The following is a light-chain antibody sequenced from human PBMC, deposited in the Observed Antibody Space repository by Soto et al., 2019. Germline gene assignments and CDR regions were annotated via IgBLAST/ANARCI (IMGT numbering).Light chain of an antibody. Sequence: EILMTQSPATLSVSPGERATLSCRAGQNIDTNLAWYQQKPGQAPRLLFHGAPTGATGLPARFSGSGSGTEFTLTVNGLQAEDCAVYYCQQYYNCPRTFGQGTRLEIK. V-gene: IGKV3D-15*01. CDR3: QQYYNCPRT. CDR2: GAP. J-gene: IGKJ5*01. CDR1: QNIDTN.